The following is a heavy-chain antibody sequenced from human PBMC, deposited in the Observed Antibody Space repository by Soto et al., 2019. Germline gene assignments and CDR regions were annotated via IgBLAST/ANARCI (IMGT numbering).Heavy chain of an antibody. CDR1: GFTFSSYA. J-gene: IGHJ4*02. V-gene: IGHV3-30-3*01. CDR3: ARAPADLRYFDWLFHIDY. Sequence: PGGSLRLSCAASGFTFSSYAMHWVRQAPGKGLEWVAVISYDGSNKYYADSVKGRFTLSRDNSKNTLYLQMNSLRAEDTAVYYCARAPADLRYFDWLFHIDYWGQGTLVTVSS. D-gene: IGHD3-9*01. CDR2: ISYDGSNK.